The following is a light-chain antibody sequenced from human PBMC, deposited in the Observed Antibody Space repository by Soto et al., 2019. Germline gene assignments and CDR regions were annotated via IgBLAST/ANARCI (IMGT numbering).Light chain of an antibody. CDR3: QHYGTSPYT. CDR1: ESLSRNY. Sequence: EIVLTQSPGTLSLSPGERATLSCRVSESLSRNYLAWYQQKPGQAPRLLIYGASSRATGIPDRFSGSGSGTDFTLTISRLEPEDFTVYYCQHYGTSPYTFGQGTKLEIK. J-gene: IGKJ2*01. V-gene: IGKV3-20*01. CDR2: GAS.